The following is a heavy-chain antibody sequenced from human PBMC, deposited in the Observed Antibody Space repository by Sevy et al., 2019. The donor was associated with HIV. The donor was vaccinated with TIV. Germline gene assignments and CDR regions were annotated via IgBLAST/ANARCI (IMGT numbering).Heavy chain of an antibody. Sequence: GGSLRLSCAASGFTFSSYAMNWVRQAPGKGLEWVSAISGNGGSTDYADSVKGRFTISRDNSKNTLYLQMNSLRAEDTAVFYCAKVRLPDYYDSRACHDMDVWGQGTTVTVSS. CDR1: GFTFSSYA. J-gene: IGHJ6*02. V-gene: IGHV3-23*01. CDR3: AKVRLPDYYDSRACHDMDV. CDR2: ISGNGGST. D-gene: IGHD3-22*01.